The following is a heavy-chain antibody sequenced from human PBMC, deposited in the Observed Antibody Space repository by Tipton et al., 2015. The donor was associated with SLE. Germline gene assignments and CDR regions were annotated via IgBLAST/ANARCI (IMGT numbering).Heavy chain of an antibody. Sequence: RSLRLSCAASGFTFDDSPMHWVRQAPGKGLEWVSGISWNSASVGYADSVKGRFTISRDNAKNSLSLQMISLRPEDTALYYCAKVSSAAFDIWGQGTMVAVFS. CDR2: ISWNSASV. D-gene: IGHD6-6*01. CDR3: AKVSSAAFDI. CDR1: GFTFDDSP. V-gene: IGHV3-9*01. J-gene: IGHJ3*02.